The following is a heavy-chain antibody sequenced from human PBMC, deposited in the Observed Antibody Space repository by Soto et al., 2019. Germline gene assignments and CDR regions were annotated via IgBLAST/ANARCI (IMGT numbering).Heavy chain of an antibody. J-gene: IGHJ6*02. CDR2: LIPIIGTA. V-gene: IGHV1-69*01. D-gene: IGHD3-10*01. CDR1: GGTFSSSA. CDR3: ARGLSTDLLPPNYDGMDV. Sequence: QVQLVQSGDEVKQPGSSVKVSCKASGGTFSSSAISWVRQAPGQGLEWMGGLIPIIGTANYAQKFKVRVTITADESTSTANMELISVRSEYTFVYYCARGLSTDLLPPNYDGMDVWGQGTTVTVSS.